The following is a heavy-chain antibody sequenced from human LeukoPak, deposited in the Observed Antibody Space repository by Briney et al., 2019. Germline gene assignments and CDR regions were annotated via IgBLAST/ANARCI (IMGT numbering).Heavy chain of an antibody. CDR3: ATQPHEMAIDY. CDR2: IYHSGST. Sequence: SETLSLTFTVSGGSISSGGYYWSWIRQPPGKGLEWIGYIYHSGSTYHNPSLKSRVTISVDRSKNQFSLKLSSVTAADTAVYYCATQPHEMAIDYWGQGTLVTVSS. D-gene: IGHD5-24*01. J-gene: IGHJ4*02. CDR1: GGSISSGGYY. V-gene: IGHV4-30-2*01.